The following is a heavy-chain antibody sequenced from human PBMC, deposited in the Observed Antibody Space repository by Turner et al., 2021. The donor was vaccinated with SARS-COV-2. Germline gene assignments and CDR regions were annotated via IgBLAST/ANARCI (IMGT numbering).Heavy chain of an antibody. CDR1: GYRFNGYY. V-gene: IGHV1-2*02. CDR3: AKDSGAVDGSFDF. CDR2: INPNTGAT. J-gene: IGHJ4*02. D-gene: IGHD3-10*01. Sequence: QVQLVQSGTEVRKPGASVTVSCRASGYRFNGYYIHWVRQAPGQGREWMGWINPNTGATNYAQKSQGRVTLTRDTSIRTVYMELTRLRADDTAVYYCAKDSGAVDGSFDFWGQGSLVAVSS.